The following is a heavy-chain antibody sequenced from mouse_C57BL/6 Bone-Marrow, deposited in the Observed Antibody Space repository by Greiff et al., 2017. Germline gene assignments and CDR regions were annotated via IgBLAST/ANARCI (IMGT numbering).Heavy chain of an antibody. Sequence: QVQLKESGAELVRPGTSVKVSCKASGYAFTNYLIEWVKQRPGQGLEWIGVINPGSGGTNYNEKFKGKATLTADKSSSTAYMQLSSLTSEDSAVYFSARWNGYQVAYWGQGTLVTVSA. D-gene: IGHD2-2*01. CDR1: GYAFTNYL. CDR3: ARWNGYQVAY. V-gene: IGHV1-54*01. J-gene: IGHJ3*01. CDR2: INPGSGGT.